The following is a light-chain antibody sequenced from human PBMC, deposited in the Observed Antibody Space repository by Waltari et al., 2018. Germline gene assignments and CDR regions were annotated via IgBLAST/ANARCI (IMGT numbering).Light chain of an antibody. J-gene: IGKJ2*01. CDR2: WAS. CDR3: LQYFTFPYT. V-gene: IGKV4-1*01. Sequence: DIVMTQSPDSLAVPLGEGATINCKSSQSVLHSSNNKNYLAWYRQSPGQPPTLLIHWASTRQSGVPDRLSGSGSGTDFSLTISSLQAEDVAVYYCLQYFTFPYTFGQGTKLEI. CDR1: QSVLHSSNNKNY.